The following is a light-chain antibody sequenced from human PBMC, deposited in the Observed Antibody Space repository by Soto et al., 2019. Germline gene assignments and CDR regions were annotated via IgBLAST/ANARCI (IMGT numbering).Light chain of an antibody. CDR2: ASS. V-gene: IGKV1-6*01. CDR1: QGIRNE. J-gene: IGKJ1*01. Sequence: AIQLTQSPSSLSASVGDRVTITCRASQGIRNELAWYQQRPGRAPNLLIYASSNLQTGVPSRFRGSGSGTDFTLTISSLQTEDFATYYGLQDYSYPRTFGQGTKVEV. CDR3: LQDYSYPRT.